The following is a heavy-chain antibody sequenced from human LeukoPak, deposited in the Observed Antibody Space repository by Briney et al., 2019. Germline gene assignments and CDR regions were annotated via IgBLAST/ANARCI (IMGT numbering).Heavy chain of an antibody. D-gene: IGHD3-9*01. J-gene: IGHJ6*02. Sequence: GGSLRLSCAASGFAFSTYWIHWVRHAPGKGLVWVSSINRDGSRTYYADSVKGRFTISRDNAKNSLYLQMNSLRAEDTAVYYCAKETYYDILTASANYGMDVWGQGTTVTVSS. CDR3: AKETYYDILTASANYGMDV. CDR1: GFAFSTYW. CDR2: INRDGSRT. V-gene: IGHV3-74*01.